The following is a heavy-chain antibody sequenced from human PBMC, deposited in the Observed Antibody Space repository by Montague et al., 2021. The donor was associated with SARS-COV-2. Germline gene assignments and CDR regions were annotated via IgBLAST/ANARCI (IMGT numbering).Heavy chain of an antibody. CDR3: ASELADYGDFDY. J-gene: IGHJ4*02. CDR2: ISYDGSSK. D-gene: IGHD4-17*01. CDR1: GFTFSSYA. Sequence: SLRLSCAASGFTFSSYAMHWVRQAPGKGLERVAVISYDGSSKYYADSVKGRFTISRDNSKNTLYLQMNSLRAEDTAVYYCASELADYGDFDYWGQGTLVTVSS. V-gene: IGHV3-30-3*01.